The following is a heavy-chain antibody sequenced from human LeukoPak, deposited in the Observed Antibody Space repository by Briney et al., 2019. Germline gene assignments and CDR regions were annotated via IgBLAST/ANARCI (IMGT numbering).Heavy chain of an antibody. D-gene: IGHD6-6*01. CDR3: ARKDGDY. CDR1: GASITSFH. J-gene: IGHJ4*02. V-gene: IGHV4-4*07. CDR2: IYSSGST. Sequence: PSETLSLTCAVSGASITSFHWTWFRQPAGRGLEWIGLIYSSGSTPYNPSLQSRVAMSVDMTKNQLSLKLSSVTAADAATYYCARKDGDYWGQGTLVTVSS.